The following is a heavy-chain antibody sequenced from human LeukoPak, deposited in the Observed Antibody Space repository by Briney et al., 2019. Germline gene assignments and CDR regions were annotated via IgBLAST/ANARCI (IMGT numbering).Heavy chain of an antibody. V-gene: IGHV4-61*02. CDR3: ARGRIIGSLYYYYVDV. CDR2: IYSSGST. J-gene: IGHJ6*03. CDR1: GGSISSSSYY. D-gene: IGHD3-10*01. Sequence: SETLSLTCTVSGGSISSSSYYWSWIRQPAGKGLEWIGRIYSSGSTNYNPSLRSRVTMSVDTSKNQFSLKLSSVTAADTAVYFCARGRIIGSLYYYYVDVWGKGTTVAVSS.